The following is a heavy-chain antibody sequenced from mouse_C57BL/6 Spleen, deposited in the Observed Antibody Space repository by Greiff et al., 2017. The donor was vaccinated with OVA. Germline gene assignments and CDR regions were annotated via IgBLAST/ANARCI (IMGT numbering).Heavy chain of an antibody. CDR3: AREDYARFAY. Sequence: VQLQQSGAELVRPGTSVKVSCKASGYAFTNYLIEWVKQRPGQGLEWIGVINPGSGGTNYNEKFKGKATLTADKSSSTAYMQLSSLTSEDSAVYFCAREDYARFAYWGQGTLVTVSA. CDR2: INPGSGGT. D-gene: IGHD2-4*01. CDR1: GYAFTNYL. V-gene: IGHV1-54*01. J-gene: IGHJ3*01.